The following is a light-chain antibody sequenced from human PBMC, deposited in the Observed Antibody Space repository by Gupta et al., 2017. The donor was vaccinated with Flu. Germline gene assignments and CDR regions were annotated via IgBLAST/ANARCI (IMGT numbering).Light chain of an antibody. CDR2: HER. CDR1: KLAGKS. J-gene: IGLJ1*01. CDR3: QRWHSSNV. Sequence: TPGQTANSSCCGDKLAGKSVCKYREKPGQSPMLVMNHERKRPSGISERYSASKSANTATLAISGSQAMDEADYYFQRWHSSNVFGTGTKVTVL. V-gene: IGLV3-1*01.